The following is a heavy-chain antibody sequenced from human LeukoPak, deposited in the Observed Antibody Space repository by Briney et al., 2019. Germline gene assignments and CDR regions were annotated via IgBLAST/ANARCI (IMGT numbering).Heavy chain of an antibody. D-gene: IGHD6-13*01. CDR2: ISGSGGST. V-gene: IGHV3-23*01. Sequence: GGSLRLSCAASGFTFSSYAMSWVRQAPGKGLEWVSAISGSGGSTYYADSVKVRFTISRDNSKNTLYLQMNSLRAEDTAVYYCAKDRVAAIAAAVLDYWGQGTLVTVSS. CDR3: AKDRVAAIAAAVLDY. J-gene: IGHJ4*02. CDR1: GFTFSSYA.